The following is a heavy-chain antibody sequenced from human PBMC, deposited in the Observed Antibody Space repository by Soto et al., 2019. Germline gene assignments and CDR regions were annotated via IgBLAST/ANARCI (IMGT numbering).Heavy chain of an antibody. CDR3: ARVGGSGYYCDY. V-gene: IGHV4-31*03. D-gene: IGHD3-22*01. CDR2: IYSSGST. CDR1: GGSISSGGYY. J-gene: IGHJ4*02. Sequence: QVQLQESGPGLVKPSQTLSLTCTVSGGSISSGGYYWSWIRQHPGKGLEWIGYIYSSGSTYYNPSLKRRVTRSVDTSKNKFYLDLSSVTAADTAVYYCARVGGSGYYCDYWGPGTLVTVSS.